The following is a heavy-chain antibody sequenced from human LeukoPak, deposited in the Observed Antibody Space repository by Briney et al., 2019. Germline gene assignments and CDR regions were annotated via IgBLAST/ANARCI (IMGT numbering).Heavy chain of an antibody. CDR2: ISSNGGST. CDR3: VKVDTAMAFDY. CDR1: GFTFSSYA. J-gene: IGHJ4*02. D-gene: IGHD5-18*01. Sequence: GGSLRLSCSASGFTFSSYAMHWVRQAPGKGLEYVSAISSNGGSTYYADSVKGRFTISRDNSKNTLYLKMSSLRAEDTAVYYCVKVDTAMAFDYWGQGTLVTFSS. V-gene: IGHV3-64D*06.